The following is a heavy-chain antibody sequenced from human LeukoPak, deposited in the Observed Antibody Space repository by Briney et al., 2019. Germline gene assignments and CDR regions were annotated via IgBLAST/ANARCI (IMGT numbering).Heavy chain of an antibody. Sequence: ASVKVSCKASGCTFTSYGISWVRRAPGQGLEWMGWISAYNGNTNYAQKLQGRVTMTTDTSTSTAYMELRSLRSDDTAVYYCAKHMDTAALDYWGQGTLVTVSS. CDR1: GCTFTSYG. D-gene: IGHD5-18*01. J-gene: IGHJ4*02. V-gene: IGHV1-18*01. CDR3: AKHMDTAALDY. CDR2: ISAYNGNT.